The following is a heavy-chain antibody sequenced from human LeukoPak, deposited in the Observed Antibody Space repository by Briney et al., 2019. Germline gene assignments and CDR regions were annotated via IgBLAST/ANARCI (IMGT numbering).Heavy chain of an antibody. CDR2: INPNSGGT. CDR3: ARRIAAAGHFDY. V-gene: IGHV1-2*06. J-gene: IGHJ4*02. Sequence: ASVKVSCKASGYTFTGYYMHWVRQAPGQGLEWMGRINPNSGGTNYAQKFQGRVTMTRDTSISTAYMELSSLRSDDTAVFYCARRIAAAGHFDYWGQGTLVTVSS. D-gene: IGHD6-13*01. CDR1: GYTFTGYY.